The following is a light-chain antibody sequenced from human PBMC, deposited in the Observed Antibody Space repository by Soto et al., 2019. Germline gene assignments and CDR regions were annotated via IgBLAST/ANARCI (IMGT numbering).Light chain of an antibody. CDR1: QGISSW. CDR2: DAS. V-gene: IGKV1-5*01. J-gene: IGKJ1*01. Sequence: DIPMTQSPSSVSASVGDTVIITCRASQGISSWLAWYQQKPGRAPNLLIYDASTLGSGVPSRFSGSGSGTEFTLTISSLQPDDFATYYCQQYYSYSLWTFGHGTKVDIK. CDR3: QQYYSYSLWT.